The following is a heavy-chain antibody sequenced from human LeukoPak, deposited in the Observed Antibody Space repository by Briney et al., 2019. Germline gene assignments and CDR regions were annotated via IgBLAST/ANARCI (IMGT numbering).Heavy chain of an antibody. CDR2: ISGGGGT. CDR3: AKGASSLGDY. V-gene: IGHV3-23*01. Sequence: GGSLRLSCAASGYTFSSDAMSWVRQAPGKGLEWVSAISGGGGTFCADSVKGRFVISRDNSKNTLYLQMNSLRVEDTAVYYCAKGASSLGDYWGQGTLVTVSS. J-gene: IGHJ4*02. CDR1: GYTFSSDA. D-gene: IGHD6-13*01.